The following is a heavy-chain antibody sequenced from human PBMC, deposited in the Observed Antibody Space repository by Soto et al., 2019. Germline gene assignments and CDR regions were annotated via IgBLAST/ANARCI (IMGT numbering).Heavy chain of an antibody. CDR3: ARDLAAVPRAFDY. J-gene: IGHJ4*02. CDR1: GGSISSYF. Sequence: QVQLQESGPGLLKPSETLSLTCTVSGGSISSYFYICVRQPPGKGLEGIGSVYYTGTTDYNPSLKSRVTISVDTSKTQFSLNLRSVTAADTAVYYCARDLAAVPRAFDYWGRGTLVTVSS. D-gene: IGHD6-13*01. CDR2: VYYTGTT. V-gene: IGHV4-59*01.